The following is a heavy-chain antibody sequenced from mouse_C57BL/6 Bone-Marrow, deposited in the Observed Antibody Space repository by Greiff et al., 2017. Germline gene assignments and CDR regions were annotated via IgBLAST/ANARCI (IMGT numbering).Heavy chain of an antibody. Sequence: QVLLQQPGAELVKPGASVKLSCTASGYTFTSYWMQWVKQRPGQGLEWIGVIGPSANCYNSNQNVKGQATLTVDTSFSTAYMQLSSLTSEDSAVYYCARDGYYDWFAYWGQGTLVTVSA. CDR2: IGPSANCY. J-gene: IGHJ3*01. CDR3: ARDGYYDWFAY. D-gene: IGHD2-3*01. CDR1: GYTFTSYW. V-gene: IGHV1-50*01.